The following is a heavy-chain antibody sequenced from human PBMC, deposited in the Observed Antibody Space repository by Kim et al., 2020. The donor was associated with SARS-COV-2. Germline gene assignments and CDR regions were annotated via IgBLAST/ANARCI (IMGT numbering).Heavy chain of an antibody. CDR2: INHSGST. CDR1: GGSFSGYY. Sequence: SETLSLTCAVYGGSFSGYYWSWIRQPPGKGLEWIGEINHSGSTNYNPSLKSRVTISVDTSKNQFSLKLSSVTAADTAVYYCARGPSPVPVIGSGSYYLDYWGQGTLVTVSS. CDR3: ARGPSPVPVIGSGSYYLDY. V-gene: IGHV4-34*01. J-gene: IGHJ4*02. D-gene: IGHD3-10*01.